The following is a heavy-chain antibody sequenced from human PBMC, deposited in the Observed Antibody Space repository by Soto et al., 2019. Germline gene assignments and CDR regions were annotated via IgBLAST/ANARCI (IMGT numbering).Heavy chain of an antibody. V-gene: IGHV3-30-3*01. CDR1: GFTFSSYA. Sequence: PGGSLRLSCAASGFTFSSYAMHWVRQAPGKGLEWVAVISYDGGNKYYADSVKGRFTISRDNSKNTLYLQMNSLRAEDTAVYYCARDYSPPGYCSGGSCYLEYYFDYWGQGTLVTVSS. J-gene: IGHJ4*02. CDR3: ARDYSPPGYCSGGSCYLEYYFDY. CDR2: ISYDGGNK. D-gene: IGHD2-15*01.